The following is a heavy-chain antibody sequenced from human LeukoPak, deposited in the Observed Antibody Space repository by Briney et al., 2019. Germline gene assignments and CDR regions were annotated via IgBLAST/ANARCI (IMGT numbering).Heavy chain of an antibody. CDR3: ARGGYSGYPTPLYYGMDV. CDR1: GGSFSGYY. D-gene: IGHD5-12*01. V-gene: IGHV4-34*01. CDR2: INHSGST. Sequence: SETLSLTCAVYGGSFSGYYWSWIRQPPGKGLERIGEINHSGSTNYNPSLKSRVTISVDTSKNQFSLKLSSVTAADTAVYYCARGGYSGYPTPLYYGMDVWGKGTTVTVSS. J-gene: IGHJ6*04.